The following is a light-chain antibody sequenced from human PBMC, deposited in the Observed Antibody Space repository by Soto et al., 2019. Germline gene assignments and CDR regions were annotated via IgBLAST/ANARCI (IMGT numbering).Light chain of an antibody. CDR3: TSFTSGSTPYV. CDR1: SNDVGGFNY. CDR2: DVT. J-gene: IGLJ1*01. V-gene: IGLV2-14*03. Sequence: QSALTQPASVSGSPGQSITISCTGTSNDVGGFNYVSWYQQLPGKAPKLVIYDVTHRTSGVSDRFSGSRSGNTASLTISGLRAEDEADYYCTSFTSGSTPYVLGTGTKVTVL.